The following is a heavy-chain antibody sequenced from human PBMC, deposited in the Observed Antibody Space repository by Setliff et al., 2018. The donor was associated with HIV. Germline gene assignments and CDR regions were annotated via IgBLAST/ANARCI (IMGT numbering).Heavy chain of an antibody. CDR1: GGSISSDTYH. Sequence: SETLSLTCTVSGGSISSDTYHYSWIRQPAGKGLEWIGQTYSSGSTKCNPSLKSRVTISVATSKNQFSLKLNSVTTADTAVYYCARSRTSSGYYGVTGYGMDVWGQGTTVTVSS. D-gene: IGHD3-22*01. V-gene: IGHV4-61*10. CDR3: ARSRTSSGYYGVTGYGMDV. J-gene: IGHJ6*02. CDR2: TYSSGST.